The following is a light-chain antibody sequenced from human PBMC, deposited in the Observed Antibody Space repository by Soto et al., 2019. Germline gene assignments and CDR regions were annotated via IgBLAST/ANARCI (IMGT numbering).Light chain of an antibody. CDR2: RAS. V-gene: IGKV3D-15*01. Sequence: EIVLTQSPGTLSVSPGERATLSCRASQSVGSLLAWHQQKPGQAPRLLIYRASSRATGMPDRFSGSGSGTDYTLTISRLEPEDFAVYYCQQYNNWPRTFGQGTKVDIK. J-gene: IGKJ1*01. CDR3: QQYNNWPRT. CDR1: QSVGSL.